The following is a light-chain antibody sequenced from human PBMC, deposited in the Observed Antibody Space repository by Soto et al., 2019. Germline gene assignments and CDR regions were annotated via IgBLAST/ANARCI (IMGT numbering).Light chain of an antibody. J-gene: IGKJ1*01. CDR2: DAS. Sequence: EIVLTQSPATLSLSPGERATLSCRPSQRVSSYLAWYQQKPGQAPRLLIYDASNRPTGIPDRFSCSGSGTDCTLTISSLEPEDFAVYYCQQRSNWLWTFGQGTKVEIK. V-gene: IGKV3-11*01. CDR1: QRVSSY. CDR3: QQRSNWLWT.